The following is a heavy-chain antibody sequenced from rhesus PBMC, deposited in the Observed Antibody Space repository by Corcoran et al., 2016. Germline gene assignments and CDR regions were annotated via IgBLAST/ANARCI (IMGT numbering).Heavy chain of an antibody. D-gene: IGHD2-15*01. V-gene: IGHV3S42*01. CDR1: GFTFSDYY. J-gene: IGHJ6*01. CDR2: INSGGVST. Sequence: EVQLVESGGGLVQPGGSLRLSCAASGFTFSDYYMSWVRQAPGTGLEWISAINSGGVSTYDADSVKGRITISRDNPKNTLSLQMNSLRAEDTAVYYCAKDGGYCSSTYCSSGGYYGLDSWGQGVVVTVSS. CDR3: AKDGGYCSSTYCSSGGYYGLDS.